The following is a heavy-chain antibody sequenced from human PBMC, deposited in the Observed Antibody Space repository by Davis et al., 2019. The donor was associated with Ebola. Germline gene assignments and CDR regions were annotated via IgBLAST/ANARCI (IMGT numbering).Heavy chain of an antibody. CDR3: AREDSGIGSYGYYYYGMDV. V-gene: IGHV3-7*03. CDR1: GFSVSGNY. CDR2: IKQDGSEK. Sequence: PGGSLRLSCAASGFSVSGNYMSWVRQAPGKGLEWVANIKQDGSEKYYVDSVKGRFTISRDNAKNSLYLQMNSLRAEDTAVYYCAREDSGIGSYGYYYYGMDVWGQGTTVTVSS. D-gene: IGHD5-18*01. J-gene: IGHJ6*02.